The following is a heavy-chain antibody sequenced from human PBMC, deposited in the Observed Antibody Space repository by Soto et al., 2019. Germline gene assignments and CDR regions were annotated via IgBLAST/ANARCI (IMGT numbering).Heavy chain of an antibody. D-gene: IGHD3-9*01. CDR1: GYSFIDYY. Sequence: ASAKVSCKASGYSFIDYYIHWVRQAPGQGFEWMGRISPKSGGTNYAQKFEGRVTMTWDTSLNTAYMELSSLISDDTAVYYCARPPGYISDWYYFDLWGQGTLVTVSS. V-gene: IGHV1-2*02. CDR3: ARPPGYISDWYYFDL. J-gene: IGHJ4*02. CDR2: ISPKSGGT.